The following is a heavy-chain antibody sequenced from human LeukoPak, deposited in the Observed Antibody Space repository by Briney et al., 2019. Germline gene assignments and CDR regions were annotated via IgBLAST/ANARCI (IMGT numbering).Heavy chain of an antibody. J-gene: IGHJ4*02. CDR1: GYTFTSYG. V-gene: IGHV1-18*01. CDR3: ARGGCTNGVCYGEDY. CDR2: ISAYNGNT. D-gene: IGHD2-8*01. Sequence: ASVKVSCKASGYTFTSYGISWVRQAPGQGLEWMGWISAYNGNTNYAQKLQGRVTMTTDTSTSTAYMELRSLRSDDTAVYYCARGGCTNGVCYGEDYWGQGTLVTVSS.